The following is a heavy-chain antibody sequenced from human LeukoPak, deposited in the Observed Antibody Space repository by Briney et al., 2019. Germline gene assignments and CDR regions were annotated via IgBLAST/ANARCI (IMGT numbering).Heavy chain of an antibody. CDR2: INPNSGGT. Sequence: ASVKVSCKASGYTFTGYYMHWVRQAPGQGLEWMGRINPNSGGTNYAQKFQGRVTMTRDTSISTAYMELSRLRSDDTAVYYCATEGRALRYFDWLFSHWGQGTLVTVSS. CDR3: ATEGRALRYFDWLFSH. J-gene: IGHJ4*02. V-gene: IGHV1-2*06. CDR1: GYTFTGYY. D-gene: IGHD3-9*01.